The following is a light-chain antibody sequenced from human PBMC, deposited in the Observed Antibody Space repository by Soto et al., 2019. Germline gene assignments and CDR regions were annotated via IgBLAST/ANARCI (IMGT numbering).Light chain of an antibody. CDR1: QEISNY. CDR3: QQYDHLPRT. V-gene: IGKV1-33*01. J-gene: IGKJ1*01. CDR2: DAS. Sequence: DIQMIQSPSSLSASVGDRVTITCQASQEISNYLNWYQQKPGKAPKLLIYDASNLERGVPSRFSGRGSVTDFTFPISSLQPEDFATYYCQQYDHLPRTFGRGTKVEIK.